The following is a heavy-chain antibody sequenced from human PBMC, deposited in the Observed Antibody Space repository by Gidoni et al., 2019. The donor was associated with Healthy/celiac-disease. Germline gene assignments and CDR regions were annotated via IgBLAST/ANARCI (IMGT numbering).Heavy chain of an antibody. D-gene: IGHD4-4*01. CDR3: TRRRSRHDYSNWGFDY. Sequence: FRQAPGKGLEWVGFIRSKAYGGTTEYAASVKGRFTISRDDSKSIAYLQMNSLKTEDTAVYYCTRRRSRHDYSNWGFDYWGQGTLVTVSS. J-gene: IGHJ4*02. CDR2: IRSKAYGGTT. V-gene: IGHV3-49*03.